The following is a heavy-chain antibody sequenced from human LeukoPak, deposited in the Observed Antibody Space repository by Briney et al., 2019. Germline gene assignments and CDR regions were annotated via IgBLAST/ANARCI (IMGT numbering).Heavy chain of an antibody. CDR1: GFTFSSYS. J-gene: IGHJ4*02. Sequence: GSLRLSCAASGFTFSSYSMNWVRQAPGKGLEWVSSISSGSSYISYADSVKGRFTISRDNVKNSLYLQMNSLRAEDTAVYYCARVTSSSLYSFDYWGQGALVTVSS. D-gene: IGHD6-13*01. V-gene: IGHV3-21*01. CDR2: ISSGSSYI. CDR3: ARVTSSSLYSFDY.